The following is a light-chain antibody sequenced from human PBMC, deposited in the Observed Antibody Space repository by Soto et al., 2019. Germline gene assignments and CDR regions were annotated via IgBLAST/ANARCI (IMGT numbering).Light chain of an antibody. CDR3: SSYTSSGTYV. CDR1: SNDVGHDNY. V-gene: IGLV2-14*03. CDR2: DVS. J-gene: IGLJ1*01. Sequence: QSVLTQPASVSGSPGQSITISCTGTSNDVGHDNYVSWYQRFPGKVPKLIFYDVSNRPSGVSNRFSGSKSGNTASLTISGLQADDEADYYCSSYTSSGTYVFGTGTKVTVL.